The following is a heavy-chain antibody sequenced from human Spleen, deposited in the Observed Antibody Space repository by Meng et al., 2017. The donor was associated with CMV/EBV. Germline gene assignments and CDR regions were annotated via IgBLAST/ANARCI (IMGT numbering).Heavy chain of an antibody. CDR2: IYYSGST. J-gene: IGHJ4*02. V-gene: IGHV4-30-4*02. Sequence: SETLSLTCTVSGGSISSGDYYWSWIRQPPGKGLEWIGYIYYSGSTYYNPSLKSRVTISVDTSKNHFSLKVNSVTAADTALYYCARGLRYFDFWRGYWHPDYWGQGTLVTVSS. CDR3: ARGLRYFDFWRGYWHPDY. CDR1: GGSISSGDYY. D-gene: IGHD3-3*01.